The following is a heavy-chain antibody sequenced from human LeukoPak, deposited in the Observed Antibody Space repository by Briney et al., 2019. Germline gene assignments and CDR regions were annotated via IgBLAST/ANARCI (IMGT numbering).Heavy chain of an antibody. CDR3: AKSYSSGWYYSDC. Sequence: GGSLRLSCAASGFTFDDYAMHWVRQAPGKGLEWVSGISWNSGSIGYADSVKGRFTISRDNAKNSLYLQMNSLRAEDMALYYCAKSYSSGWYYSDCWGQGTLVTVSS. CDR2: ISWNSGSI. CDR1: GFTFDDYA. J-gene: IGHJ4*02. V-gene: IGHV3-9*03. D-gene: IGHD6-19*01.